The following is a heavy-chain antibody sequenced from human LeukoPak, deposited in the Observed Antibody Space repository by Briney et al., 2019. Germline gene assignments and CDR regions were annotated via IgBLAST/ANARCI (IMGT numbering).Heavy chain of an antibody. Sequence: SETLSLTCTVSGGSISSGSYYWSWIRQPAGKGLEWIGRIYTSGSTNYNPSLKSRVTISVDKSKNQFSLKLRSVTAADTAVYYCARGGWSIDYWGQGTLVTVSS. D-gene: IGHD6-19*01. V-gene: IGHV4-61*02. CDR1: GGSISSGSYY. J-gene: IGHJ4*02. CDR2: IYTSGST. CDR3: ARGGWSIDY.